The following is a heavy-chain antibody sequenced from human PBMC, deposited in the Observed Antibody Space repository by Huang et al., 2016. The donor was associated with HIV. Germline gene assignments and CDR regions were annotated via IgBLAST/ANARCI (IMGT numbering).Heavy chain of an antibody. Sequence: ELQLMESGGGLVQPWGSLRLSCAASGFTFSTYNMNWVRQAPGRGLEWVSYMTSSSGSIYYADAVKGRFTISRDNAKNSRYLQMNSLRDEDTAVYYCARFGSYYYGSGSYLDAFDIWGQGTMVTVSS. V-gene: IGHV3-48*02. CDR1: GFTFSTYN. D-gene: IGHD3-10*01. J-gene: IGHJ3*02. CDR3: ARFGSYYYGSGSYLDAFDI. CDR2: MTSSSGSI.